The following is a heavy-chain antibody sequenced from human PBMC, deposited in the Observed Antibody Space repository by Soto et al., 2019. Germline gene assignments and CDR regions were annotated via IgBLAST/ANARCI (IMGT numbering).Heavy chain of an antibody. D-gene: IGHD2-21*02. V-gene: IGHV4-34*02. Sequence: QVQLQQWGAGLLKPSETLSLTCDVYGVSFGGYFWSWILQPPGKGLDCIGEINHGGITNYNPSLNRRITISVDTSKNQFSLKLSSVTAADAAVYYCARQGAVTVMCYYHGMDVWGQVTSVTVSS. CDR2: INHGGIT. CDR3: ARQGAVTVMCYYHGMDV. J-gene: IGHJ6*02. CDR1: GVSFGGYF.